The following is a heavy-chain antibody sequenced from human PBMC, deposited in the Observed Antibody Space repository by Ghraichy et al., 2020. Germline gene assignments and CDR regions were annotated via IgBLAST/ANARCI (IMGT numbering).Heavy chain of an antibody. V-gene: IGHV3-21*01. Sequence: GGSLRLSCAASGFTFSSYDMNWVRQAPGKGLEWVSSISSSSNYIYYADSIKGRFTISRDNAKNSLFLQMNSLRAEDTAVYYCVREFGSTPSGYWGQGTLVTVSS. CDR3: VREFGSTPSGY. CDR1: GFTFSSYD. CDR2: ISSSSNYI. J-gene: IGHJ4*02. D-gene: IGHD3-10*01.